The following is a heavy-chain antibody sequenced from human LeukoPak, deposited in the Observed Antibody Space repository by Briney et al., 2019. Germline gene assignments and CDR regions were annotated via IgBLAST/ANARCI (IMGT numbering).Heavy chain of an antibody. CDR2: VFTSGST. V-gene: IGHV4-4*07. Sequence: SETLSLTCTVSGGSIGRYYWSWIRQPAGKGLEWIGRVFTSGSTTCNPSLKSRVTMSVDTSKNQFSLKLLSMAAADTAIYYCARALTTADFDYWGRGILVTVSS. CDR3: ARALTTADFDY. D-gene: IGHD4-17*01. J-gene: IGHJ4*02. CDR1: GGSIGRYY.